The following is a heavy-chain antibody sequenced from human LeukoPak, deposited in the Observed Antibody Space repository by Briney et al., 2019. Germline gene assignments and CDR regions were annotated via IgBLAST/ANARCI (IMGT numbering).Heavy chain of an antibody. J-gene: IGHJ4*02. CDR1: GYTFTSYG. D-gene: IGHD6-13*01. V-gene: IGHV1-69*13. Sequence: SVKVSCKASGYTFTSYGISWVRQAPGQGLEWMGGIIPIFDTPNYAQEFQGRVTITADESTSTAYMELSSLRPEDTAMYYCARDEIRAAGGYYFDNWGQGTLVTVTS. CDR3: ARDEIRAAGGYYFDN. CDR2: IIPIFDTP.